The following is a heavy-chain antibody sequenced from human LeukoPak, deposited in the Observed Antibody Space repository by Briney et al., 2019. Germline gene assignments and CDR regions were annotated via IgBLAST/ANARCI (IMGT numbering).Heavy chain of an antibody. CDR1: GGSIRSHY. D-gene: IGHD6-25*01. CDR3: ARGGSWFDS. V-gene: IGHV4-59*11. Sequence: PSETLSLTCTVSGGSIRSHYWTWIRQPPGKGLEWIGYIYFSGTTNYNPSLKSRVTISVDTSKNQFSLNLTSVTAADTAVYSCARGGSWFDSWGQGTLVTVSS. CDR2: IYFSGTT. J-gene: IGHJ5*01.